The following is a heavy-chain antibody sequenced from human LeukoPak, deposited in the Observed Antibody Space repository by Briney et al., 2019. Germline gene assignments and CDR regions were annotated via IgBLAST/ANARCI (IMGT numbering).Heavy chain of an antibody. CDR2: ISFDGSNE. V-gene: IGHV3-30*18. J-gene: IGHJ4*02. D-gene: IGHD6-13*01. CDR1: GFTFRSYG. CDR3: AKDDSSSWLFDY. Sequence: GRSLRLSCAASGFTFRSYGMQWVRQARGKGLEWVALISFDGSNENYADSVKGRFTISRDNSKNTLYLQMNSLRAEDTAVYYCAKDDSSSWLFDYWGQGTLVTVSS.